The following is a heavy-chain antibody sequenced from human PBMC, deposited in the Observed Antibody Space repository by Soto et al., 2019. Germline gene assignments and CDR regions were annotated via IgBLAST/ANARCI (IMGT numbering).Heavy chain of an antibody. CDR1: GFTFSSYA. CDR3: ARDYSGSGSYSYY. CDR2: ISYDGSNK. V-gene: IGHV3-30-3*01. J-gene: IGHJ4*02. Sequence: GGSLRLSCAASGFTFSSYAMHWVRQAPGKGLEWVAVISYDGSNKYYADSVKGRFTISRDNSKNTLYLQMNSLRAEDTAVYYCARDYSGSGSYSYYWGQGTLVTVSS. D-gene: IGHD1-26*01.